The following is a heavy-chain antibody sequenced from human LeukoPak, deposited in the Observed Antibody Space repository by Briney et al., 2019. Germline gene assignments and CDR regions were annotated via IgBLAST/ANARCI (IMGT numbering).Heavy chain of an antibody. CDR2: INHSGST. CDR3: ARSSGLRFLEWSRYLDY. J-gene: IGHJ4*02. V-gene: IGHV4-34*01. D-gene: IGHD3-3*01. Sequence: PSETLSLTCAVYGGSFSGYYWSWIRQPPGKGLVWIGEINHSGSTNYNPSLKSRVTISVDTSKNQFSLKLSSVTAADTAVYYCARSSGLRFLEWSRYLDYRGQGTLVTVSS. CDR1: GGSFSGYY.